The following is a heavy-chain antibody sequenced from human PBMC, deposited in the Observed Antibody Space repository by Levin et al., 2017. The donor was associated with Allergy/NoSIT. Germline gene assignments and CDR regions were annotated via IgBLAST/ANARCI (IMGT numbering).Heavy chain of an antibody. J-gene: IGHJ2*01. V-gene: IGHV4-4*07. CDR1: GGSISSYY. D-gene: IGHD4-17*01. CDR3: ARGSGDYANYWYFDL. CDR2: IYTSGST. Sequence: RSQTLSLPCTVSGGSISSYYWSWIRQPAGKGLEWIGRIYTSGSTNYNPSLKSRVTMSVDTSKNQFSLKLSSVTAADTAVYYCARGSGDYANYWYFDLWGRGTLVTVSS.